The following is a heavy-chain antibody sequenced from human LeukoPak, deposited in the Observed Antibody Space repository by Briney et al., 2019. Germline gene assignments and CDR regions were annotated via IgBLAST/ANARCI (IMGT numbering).Heavy chain of an antibody. CDR2: IRSRAYGGTT. D-gene: IGHD6-13*01. CDR3: TTSYSSSWYYFDY. CDR1: GFSFGDYA. V-gene: IGHV3-49*04. J-gene: IGHJ4*02. Sequence: GGSLRLSCTASGFSFGDYAMSWVRQAPGKGLEWVGFIRSRAYGGTTEYAASVKGRFTISRDDSKSIAYLQMNSLKTGDTAVYYCTTSYSSSWYYFDYWGQGTLVTVSS.